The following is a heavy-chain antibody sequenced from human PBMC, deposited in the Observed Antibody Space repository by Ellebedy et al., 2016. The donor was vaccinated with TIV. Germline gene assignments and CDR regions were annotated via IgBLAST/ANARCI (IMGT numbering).Heavy chain of an antibody. V-gene: IGHV3-11*05. CDR2: ISSSSSYT. D-gene: IGHD3-22*01. CDR1: GFTFSDYY. Sequence: GESLKISCAASGFTFSDYYMSWIRQAPGKGLEWVSYISSSSSYTYYADSVKGRFTISRDNSKNSLYLQMNSLRTEDTALYYCAKDISTYYYDSGYDYWGQGTLVTVSS. J-gene: IGHJ4*02. CDR3: AKDISTYYYDSGYDY.